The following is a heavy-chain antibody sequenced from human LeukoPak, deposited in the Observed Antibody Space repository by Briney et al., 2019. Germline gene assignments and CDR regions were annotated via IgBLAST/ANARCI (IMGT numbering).Heavy chain of an antibody. D-gene: IGHD3-10*01. CDR1: SGSFSGYY. CDR3: AASLWFGIYPDY. CDR2: FNHNWGA. J-gene: IGHJ4*02. V-gene: IGHV4-34*01. Sequence: SETLSLTCAVYSGSFSGYYWTWFRQPPGKGLEWIGEFNHNWGAKYNPSLKSRVTISVDTSNNHLSLSLNSVTTADTAVYYCAASLWFGIYPDYWGQGSLVTVSS.